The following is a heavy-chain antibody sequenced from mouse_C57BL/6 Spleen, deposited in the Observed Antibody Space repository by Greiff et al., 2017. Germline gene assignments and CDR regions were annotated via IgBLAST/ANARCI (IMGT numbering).Heavy chain of an antibody. CDR2: INPSSGYT. Sequence: QVQLQQSGAELARPCASVKMSCTASGYTFTSYTMHWVQQRPGQGLEWIGYINPSSGYTKYNQKFKDKATLTADKSSSTAYMQLSSLTSEDSAVYYCARSDYYGSSYNWYFDVWGTGTTVTVSS. CDR1: GYTFTSYT. J-gene: IGHJ1*03. V-gene: IGHV1-4*01. D-gene: IGHD1-1*01. CDR3: ARSDYYGSSYNWYFDV.